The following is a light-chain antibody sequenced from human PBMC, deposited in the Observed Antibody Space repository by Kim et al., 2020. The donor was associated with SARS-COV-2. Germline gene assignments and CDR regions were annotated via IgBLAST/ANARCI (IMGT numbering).Light chain of an antibody. J-gene: IGLJ2*01. V-gene: IGLV1-51*01. Sequence: GQKVTISCSGSSSNIGNNYVSWYQQLPGTAPKLLIYDNNKRPSGIPDRFSGSKSGTSATLGITGLQTGDEADYYCGAWDSSLSAVVFGGGTKLTVL. CDR2: DNN. CDR1: SSNIGNNY. CDR3: GAWDSSLSAVV.